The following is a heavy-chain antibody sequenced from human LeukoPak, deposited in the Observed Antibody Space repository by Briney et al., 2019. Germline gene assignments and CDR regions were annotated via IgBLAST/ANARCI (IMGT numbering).Heavy chain of an antibody. V-gene: IGHV5-51*01. D-gene: IGHD1-1*01. Sequence: GESLKISCPGSGYRFTSYWIGWVRQMPGKGLEWMGIIYPGDSDTRYSPSFQGQVTISADSSISTAYLQWSSLKASDTAMYYCARGFRNDVVWFDPWGQGTLVTVSS. CDR3: ARGFRNDVVWFDP. J-gene: IGHJ5*02. CDR1: GYRFTSYW. CDR2: IYPGDSDT.